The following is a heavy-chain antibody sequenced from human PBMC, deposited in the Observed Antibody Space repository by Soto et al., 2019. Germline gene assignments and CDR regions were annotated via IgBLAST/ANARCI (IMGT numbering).Heavy chain of an antibody. D-gene: IGHD3-16*01. CDR2: ISDSGDRT. CDR1: GFTLSMSA. J-gene: IGHJ3*01. CDR3: AKDRGINVKAGDAFDV. V-gene: IGHV3-23*01. Sequence: EVQLMESGGGLVQPGGSLRLSCASSGFTLSMSAVNWVRQAPGKGLEWGSYISDSGDRTYYADSVKGRFTISRDRSKNTVSLQMDSLRAEDTAVYYCAKDRGINVKAGDAFDVWGQGTKVTVSS.